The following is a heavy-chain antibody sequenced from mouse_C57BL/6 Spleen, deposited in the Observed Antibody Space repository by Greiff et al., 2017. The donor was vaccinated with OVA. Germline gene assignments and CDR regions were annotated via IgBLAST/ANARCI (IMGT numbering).Heavy chain of an antibody. D-gene: IGHD6-1*01. CDR3: ARRQGLFDY. CDR1: GYTFTDYY. V-gene: IGHV1-26*01. Sequence: EVQLQQSGPELVKPGASVKISCKASGYTFTDYYMNWVKQSHGKSLEWIGDINPNNGGTSYNQKFKGKATLTVDKSSSTAYMELRSLTSEDSAVYYCARRQGLFDYWGQGTTLTVSS. CDR2: INPNNGGT. J-gene: IGHJ2*01.